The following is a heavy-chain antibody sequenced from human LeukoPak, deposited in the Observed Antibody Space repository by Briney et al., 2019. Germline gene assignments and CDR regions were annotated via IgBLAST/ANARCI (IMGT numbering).Heavy chain of an antibody. J-gene: IGHJ2*01. V-gene: IGHV1-2*02. CDR1: GYTFTGYY. D-gene: IGHD6-19*01. Sequence: ASVKVSCKTSGYTFTGYYIHWVRQAPGQGLEWMGWLNPNSGGTNYAQNFQGRVTMTRDTSINTAYMEVSRLKSDDTAVYYCARDGEAVAGTRLPNYWYFDLWGRGTLVTVSS. CDR3: ARDGEAVAGTRLPNYWYFDL. CDR2: LNPNSGGT.